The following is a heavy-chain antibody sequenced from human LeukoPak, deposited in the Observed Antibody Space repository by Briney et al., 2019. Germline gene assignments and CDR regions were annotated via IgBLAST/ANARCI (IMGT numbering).Heavy chain of an antibody. V-gene: IGHV3-30-3*01. CDR1: GFTFSDYA. D-gene: IGHD3-22*01. CDR2: ISNDGSNE. CDR3: ARVWGRIDSSGYYDF. Sequence: GGSLRLSCAASGFTFSDYAMHWVRQAPGKGLEWVAVISNDGSNEYYADSVKGRFTISRDNYKNTVSLQMNSLRAEDTAVYYCARVWGRIDSSGYYDFWGQGTLVTVSS. J-gene: IGHJ4*02.